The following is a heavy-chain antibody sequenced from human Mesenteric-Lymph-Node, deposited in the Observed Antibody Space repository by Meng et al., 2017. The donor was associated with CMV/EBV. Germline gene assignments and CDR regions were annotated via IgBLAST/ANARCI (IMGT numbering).Heavy chain of an antibody. V-gene: IGHV4-34*01. CDR1: VGSFSGYY. Sequence: QVQLHQCGAGLLKPSETLSVTCAVYVGSFSGYYWNWIRQSPEKGLEWIGEINHSGSTTYNPSFTSRIIISVDTSTNQISLNMSSVTAADTAVYYCARGSSYDILTGYFDYWGQGALVTVSS. CDR2: INHSGST. D-gene: IGHD3-9*01. CDR3: ARGSSYDILTGYFDY. J-gene: IGHJ4*02.